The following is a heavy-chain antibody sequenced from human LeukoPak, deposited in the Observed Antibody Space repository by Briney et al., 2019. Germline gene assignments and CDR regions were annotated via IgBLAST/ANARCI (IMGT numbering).Heavy chain of an antibody. CDR2: IIPMLGTA. CDR3: ARVVGLTGYSSTWYSGCYYYMDV. D-gene: IGHD6-13*01. Sequence: EASVKVSCKASGYTFTTYAITWVRQTPGQGLEWMGGIIPMLGTANYAQKFQDRVTITADKSTSTAYMELRSLRSEDTAVYYCARVVGLTGYSSTWYSGCYYYMDVWGKGTTVTVSS. V-gene: IGHV1-69*06. J-gene: IGHJ6*03. CDR1: GYTFTTYA.